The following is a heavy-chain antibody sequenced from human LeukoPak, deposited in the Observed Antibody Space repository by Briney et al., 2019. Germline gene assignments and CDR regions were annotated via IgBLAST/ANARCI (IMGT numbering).Heavy chain of an antibody. D-gene: IGHD6-19*01. CDR1: GYTFTSYG. CDR2: VSTYNGNT. CDR3: ARDYSSGWPNFDY. J-gene: IGHJ4*02. Sequence: ASVKVSCKASGYTFTSYGISWVRQAPGQGLEWMGWVSTYNGNTNYAHNLQGRVTMTTDTSTSTAYMELRSPRSDDTAVYYCARDYSSGWPNFDYWGQGTLVTVSS. V-gene: IGHV1-18*01.